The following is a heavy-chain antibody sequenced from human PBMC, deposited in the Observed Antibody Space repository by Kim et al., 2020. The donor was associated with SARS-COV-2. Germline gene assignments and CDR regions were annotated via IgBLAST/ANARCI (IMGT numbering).Heavy chain of an antibody. CDR2: K. CDR3: ARDVGAAASDY. J-gene: IGHJ4*02. V-gene: IGHV3-7*03. Sequence: KDHVDALKGRITISRDNAKNSLYLQMSSLRAEDTAVYYCARDVGAAASDYWGQGTLVTVSS. D-gene: IGHD6-13*01.